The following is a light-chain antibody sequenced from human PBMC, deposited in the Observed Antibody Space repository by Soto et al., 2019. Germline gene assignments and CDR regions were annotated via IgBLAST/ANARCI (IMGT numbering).Light chain of an antibody. V-gene: IGKV1-12*01. CDR2: GAS. Sequence: DIQITQSPSSVSASVGDRVTVTCRASQNVSTWLNWYQQTPGKAPNLLIYGASTLQRGVPSRFSGSGSGTELTLIISSLQPEDFAIYFCQQGSRFPFTFGPGTRVDFK. J-gene: IGKJ3*01. CDR1: QNVSTW. CDR3: QQGSRFPFT.